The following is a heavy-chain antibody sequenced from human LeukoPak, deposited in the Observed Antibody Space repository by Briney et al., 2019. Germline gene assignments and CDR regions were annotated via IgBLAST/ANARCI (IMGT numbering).Heavy chain of an antibody. CDR2: IWYDGSNK. D-gene: IGHD6-13*01. CDR3: ARDRVAAAGEGIDY. Sequence: GGSLRLSCAASGFTFSSYGMHWVRQAPGKGLEWVAVIWYDGSNKYYADSVEGRFTISRDNSKNTLYLQMNSLRAEDTAVYYCARDRVAAAGEGIDYWGQGTLVTVSS. CDR1: GFTFSSYG. V-gene: IGHV3-33*01. J-gene: IGHJ4*02.